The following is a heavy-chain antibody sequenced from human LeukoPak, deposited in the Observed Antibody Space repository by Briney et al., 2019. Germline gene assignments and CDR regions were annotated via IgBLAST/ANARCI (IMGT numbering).Heavy chain of an antibody. D-gene: IGHD3-16*02. Sequence: PGGSLRLSCAASGFTFSSYGIHWVRQAPGKGPEWVAFIRYDGSNKYYADSVKGRFTISRDNSKNTLFLQMNSLRAEDTAVYYCAKEKGYVWGSYRVFDYWGQGTLVTVSS. J-gene: IGHJ4*02. CDR2: IRYDGSNK. CDR1: GFTFSSYG. V-gene: IGHV3-30*02. CDR3: AKEKGYVWGSYRVFDY.